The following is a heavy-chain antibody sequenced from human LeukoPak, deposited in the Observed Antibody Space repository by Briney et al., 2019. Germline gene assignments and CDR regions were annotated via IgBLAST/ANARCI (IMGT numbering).Heavy chain of an antibody. CDR3: ARETYDILTGYYLYYYYYGMDV. CDR1: GFTFSSYA. D-gene: IGHD3-9*01. J-gene: IGHJ6*02. V-gene: IGHV3-30-3*01. CDR2: ISYDGSNK. Sequence: GGSLRLSCAASGFTFSSYAMHWVRQAPGKGLEWVAVISYDGSNKYYADSVKGRFTISRDNSKNTLYLQMSSLRAEDTAVYYCARETYDILTGYYLYYYYYGMDVWGQGTTVTVSS.